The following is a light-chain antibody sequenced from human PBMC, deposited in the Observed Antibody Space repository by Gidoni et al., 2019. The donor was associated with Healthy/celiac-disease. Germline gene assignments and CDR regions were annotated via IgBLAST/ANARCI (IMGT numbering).Light chain of an antibody. CDR3: QQSYSTPQT. J-gene: IGKJ1*01. CDR2: AAS. Sequence: IQMTPSPSSLSASVGDRVTITCRASQSISSYLNWYQQKPGKAPKRLIYAASSLQSGVPSRVSGSGSGTDFTLTISSLQPEDFATYYCQQSYSTPQTFGQGTKVEIK. V-gene: IGKV1-39*01. CDR1: QSISSY.